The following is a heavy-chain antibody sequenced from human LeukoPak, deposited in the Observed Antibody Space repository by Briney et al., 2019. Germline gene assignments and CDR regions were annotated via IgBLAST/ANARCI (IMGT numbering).Heavy chain of an antibody. Sequence: PGGSLRLSCAASGFTFDDYAMHWVRQAPGKGLEWVSGISWNSGSIGYADSVKGRFTISRDSAKNSLYLQMNSLRAEDTALYYCAKDVALAVAGTLAYWGQGTLVTVSS. V-gene: IGHV3-9*01. J-gene: IGHJ4*02. CDR2: ISWNSGSI. CDR1: GFTFDDYA. CDR3: AKDVALAVAGTLAY. D-gene: IGHD6-19*01.